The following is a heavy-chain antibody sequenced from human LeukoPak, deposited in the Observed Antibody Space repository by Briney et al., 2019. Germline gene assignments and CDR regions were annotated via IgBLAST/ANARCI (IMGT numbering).Heavy chain of an antibody. CDR2: IKQDGSEK. J-gene: IGHJ4*02. CDR1: GFTFSSYW. V-gene: IGHV3-7*01. CDR3: ARDLDGYNYYFDY. D-gene: IGHD5-24*01. Sequence: TGGSRRLSCAASGFTFSSYWMSWVRQAPGKGLEWVANIKQDGSEKYYVDSVKGRFTISRDNAKNSLYLQMNSLRAEDTAVYYCARDLDGYNYYFDYWGQGTLVTVSS.